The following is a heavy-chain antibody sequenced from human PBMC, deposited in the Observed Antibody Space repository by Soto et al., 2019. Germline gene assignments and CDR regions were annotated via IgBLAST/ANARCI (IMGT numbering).Heavy chain of an antibody. CDR3: AREGEYYYDSTKAFDI. D-gene: IGHD3-22*01. CDR1: GGSVTSGSYY. Sequence: PSETLSLTCTVSGGSVTSGSYYWSWIRQPPGKGLEWIGYIYYSGSTIYNPSLKSRLTMSVDTSKNQFSLRLTSATAADTAVYYCAREGEYYYDSTKAFDIWGQGTMVTVSS. V-gene: IGHV4-61*01. J-gene: IGHJ3*02. CDR2: IYYSGST.